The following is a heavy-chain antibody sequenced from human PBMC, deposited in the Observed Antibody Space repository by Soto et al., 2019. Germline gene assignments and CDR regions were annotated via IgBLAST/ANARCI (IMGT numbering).Heavy chain of an antibody. V-gene: IGHV1-8*01. J-gene: IGHJ5*02. CDR3: ARGFTIFGVVVLNP. Sequence: QVQLVQSGAEVKKPGASVKVSCKASGYTFTSYDINWVRQATGQGLEWMGWMNPNSGNTGYAQKFQGRVNMTRNTSISTAYMELSSLRSEDTAVYYCARGFTIFGVVVLNPWGQGTLVTVSS. CDR1: GYTFTSYD. D-gene: IGHD3-3*01. CDR2: MNPNSGNT.